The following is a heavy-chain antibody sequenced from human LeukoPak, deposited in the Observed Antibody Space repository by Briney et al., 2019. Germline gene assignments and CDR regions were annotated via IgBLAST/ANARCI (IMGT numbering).Heavy chain of an antibody. D-gene: IGHD2-2*01. Sequence: VASVKVSCKASGGTFSSYTISWVRQAPGQGLEWMGRIIPILGIANYAQKFQGRVTITADKSTSTAYMELSSLRSEDTAVYYCAIFIVVVPAATLGVDYWGQGTLVTASS. J-gene: IGHJ4*02. CDR2: IIPILGIA. CDR1: GGTFSSYT. CDR3: AIFIVVVPAATLGVDY. V-gene: IGHV1-69*02.